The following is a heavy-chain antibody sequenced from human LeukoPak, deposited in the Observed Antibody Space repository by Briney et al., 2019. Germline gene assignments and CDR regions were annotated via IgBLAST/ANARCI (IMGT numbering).Heavy chain of an antibody. J-gene: IGHJ4*02. D-gene: IGHD2-15*01. V-gene: IGHV1-69*13. Sequence: SVKVSCKASGGTFSSYAISWVRQAPGRGLEWMGGIIPIFGTANYAQKFQGRVTITADESTSTAYMELSSLRSEDTAVYYCATPWDCSGGSCYFGYWGQGTLVTVSS. CDR3: ATPWDCSGGSCYFGY. CDR1: GGTFSSYA. CDR2: IIPIFGTA.